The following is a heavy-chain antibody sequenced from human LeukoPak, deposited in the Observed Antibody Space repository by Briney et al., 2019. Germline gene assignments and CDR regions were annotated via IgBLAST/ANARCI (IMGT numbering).Heavy chain of an antibody. D-gene: IGHD2-2*01. CDR2: ISSSSSTI. Sequence: GRSLTLSCAASGFTLSRSAMHWVRQAPGKGLEWVSYISSSSSTIYYADSVKGRFTISRDNAKNSLYLQMNSLRDEDTAVYYCARDSPGYCSSTSCSSFDYWGQGTLVTVSS. J-gene: IGHJ4*02. CDR1: GFTLSRSA. CDR3: ARDSPGYCSSTSCSSFDY. V-gene: IGHV3-48*02.